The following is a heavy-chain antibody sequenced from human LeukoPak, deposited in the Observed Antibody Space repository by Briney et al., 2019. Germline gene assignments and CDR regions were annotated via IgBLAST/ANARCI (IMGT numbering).Heavy chain of an antibody. J-gene: IGHJ6*03. CDR3: ARIPYYYGSGSRNYYYYMDV. CDR2: INPNSGGT. D-gene: IGHD3-10*01. CDR1: GYSFTTYW. V-gene: IGHV1-2*02. Sequence: GESLKISCKGSGYSFTTYWITWVRQMPGKGLEWMGWINPNSGGTNYAQKFQGRVTMTRDTSISTAYMELSRLRSDDTAVYYCARIPYYYGSGSRNYYYYMDVWGKGTTVTISS.